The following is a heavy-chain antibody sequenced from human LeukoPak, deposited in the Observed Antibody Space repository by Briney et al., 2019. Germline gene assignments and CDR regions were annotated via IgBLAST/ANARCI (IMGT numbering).Heavy chain of an antibody. V-gene: IGHV1-18*04. J-gene: IGHJ4*02. CDR2: ISAYNGNT. Sequence: ASVKVSCKASGYTFTSYGISWVRQAPGQGLEWTGWISAYNGNTNYAQKLQGRVTMTTDTSTSTAYMELRSLRSDDTAVYYCARDGRPYCSSTSCSPGYDYWGQGTLVTVSS. CDR3: ARDGRPYCSSTSCSPGYDY. CDR1: GYTFTSYG. D-gene: IGHD2-2*01.